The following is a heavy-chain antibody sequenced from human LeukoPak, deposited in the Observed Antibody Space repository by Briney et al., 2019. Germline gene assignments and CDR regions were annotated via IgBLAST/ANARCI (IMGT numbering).Heavy chain of an antibody. J-gene: IGHJ4*02. CDR2: INPSDGST. CDR1: GYTFTSYY. D-gene: IGHD6-19*01. V-gene: IGHV1-46*01. CDR3: ARDKSGNSGWYSYFDY. Sequence: ASVKVSCKASGYTFTSYYMHWVRQAPGQGLEWMGKINPSDGSTRYAQKFQGRVTMTRDMSTSTVYMEPSSLRSEDTAVYYCARDKSGNSGWYSYFDYWGQGTLVTVSS.